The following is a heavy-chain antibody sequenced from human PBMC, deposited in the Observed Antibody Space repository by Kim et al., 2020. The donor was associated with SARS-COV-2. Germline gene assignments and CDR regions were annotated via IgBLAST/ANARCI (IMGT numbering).Heavy chain of an antibody. CDR1: GFTFSSYG. Sequence: GGSLRLSCAASGFTFSSYGMHWVRQAPGKGLEWVAIVSYDGSNKYYADSVKGRFTISRDNSKNTLYLQMNSLRAEDTAVYYCAKDGPGSGSYPRFDPWGQGTLVTVSS. J-gene: IGHJ5*02. CDR3: AKDGPGSGSYPRFDP. D-gene: IGHD1-26*01. V-gene: IGHV3-30*18. CDR2: VSYDGSNK.